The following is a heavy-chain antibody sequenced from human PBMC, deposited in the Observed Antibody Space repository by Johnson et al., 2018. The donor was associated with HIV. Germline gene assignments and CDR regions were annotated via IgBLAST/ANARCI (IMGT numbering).Heavy chain of an antibody. CDR2: INWNGETT. J-gene: IGHJ3*01. V-gene: IGHV3-20*04. CDR3: ARGADPGIAAALV. Sequence: VQLVESGGGVVRPGGSLRLSCAASGFTFDDYDMSWVRQAPGKGLEWVSGINWNGETTGYADSVKGRFSISRDNTKNSLYLQMNSLRAEDTALYYCARGADPGIAAALVWGQGTMVTVSS. CDR1: GFTFDDYD. D-gene: IGHD6-13*01.